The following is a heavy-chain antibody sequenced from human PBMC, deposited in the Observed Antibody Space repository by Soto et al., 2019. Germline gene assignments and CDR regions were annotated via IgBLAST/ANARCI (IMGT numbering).Heavy chain of an antibody. CDR1: AGLPSGEY. CDR2: INHSGST. CDR3: ARSHIPRNQNCFPS. Sequence: SQACSVSRAVYAGLPSGEYCIWFRLPPEKEIEWIGEINHSGSTNYNPSLKSRVTISVDTSKNQFSLKLSSVNAADTAVYYCARSHIPRNQNCFPSWRQAALVSV. D-gene: IGHD2-2*01. V-gene: IGHV4-34*01. J-gene: IGHJ5*01.